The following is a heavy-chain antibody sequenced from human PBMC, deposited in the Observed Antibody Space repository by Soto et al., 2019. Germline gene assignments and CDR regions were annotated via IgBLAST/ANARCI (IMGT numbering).Heavy chain of an antibody. Sequence: QVQLVESGGGFVKPGESLTVSCAASGFSFRDYFMSWIRQAPGKGLEWVSYIGPYGNSIYYADSVKGRFTISRDDAKNSLHLHMNNLSAADTAVYYCARDDYTYGVYWGQGSLVTVSS. V-gene: IGHV3-11*01. J-gene: IGHJ4*02. CDR3: ARDDYTYGVY. CDR2: IGPYGNSI. CDR1: GFSFRDYF. D-gene: IGHD3-3*01.